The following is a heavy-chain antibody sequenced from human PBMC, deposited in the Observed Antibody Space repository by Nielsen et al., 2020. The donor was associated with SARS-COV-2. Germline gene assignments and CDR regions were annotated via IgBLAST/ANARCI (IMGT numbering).Heavy chain of an antibody. CDR1: GGSISSGDYS. J-gene: IGHJ4*02. CDR2: ISYSGGT. Sequence: SETLSLTCTVSGGSISSGDYSWSWIRQPPGKGLEWIGYISYSGGTSYNPSLKSRITLSMDTSKNQFSLRLNSVTAADTAVYYCARTASPPDFDHWGQGTLVTVSS. CDR3: ARTASPPDFDH. V-gene: IGHV4-30-4*08.